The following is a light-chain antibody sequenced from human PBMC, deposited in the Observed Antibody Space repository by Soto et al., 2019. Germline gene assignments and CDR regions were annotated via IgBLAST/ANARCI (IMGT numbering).Light chain of an antibody. Sequence: QSALTQPASVSGSPGQSITISCTGTSSDIGAYNFVSWYQQHPGKAPKIMLYDVNIRPSGVSNRFSGSKSGNTASLTISGLQADDEADYFCTSWTTCTAIRFGGVTKLTV. CDR3: TSWTTCTAIR. V-gene: IGLV2-14*03. CDR1: SSDIGAYNF. CDR2: DVN. J-gene: IGLJ2*01.